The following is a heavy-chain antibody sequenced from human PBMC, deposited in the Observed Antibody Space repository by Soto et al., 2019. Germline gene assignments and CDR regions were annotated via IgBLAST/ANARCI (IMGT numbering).Heavy chain of an antibody. CDR2: IKQDGSEK. CDR3: ARDSLQGVLWMYFSSTSCYWPFSDYYYYMDV. V-gene: IGHV3-7*01. CDR1: GFTFSSYW. D-gene: IGHD2-2*01. J-gene: IGHJ6*03. Sequence: GGSLRLSCAASGFTFSSYWMSWVRQAPGKGLEWVANIKQDGSEKYYVESVKGRFTISRDNAKNSLYLQMNSLRAEDTAVYYCARDSLQGVLWMYFSSTSCYWPFSDYYYYMDVWGKGTTVTVSS.